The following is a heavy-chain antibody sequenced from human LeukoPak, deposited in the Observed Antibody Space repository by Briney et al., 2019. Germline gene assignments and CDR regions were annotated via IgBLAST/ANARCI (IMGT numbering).Heavy chain of an antibody. J-gene: IGHJ4*02. V-gene: IGHV4-34*01. CDR3: ARGGYYDILTGSLRGFWYFDY. CDR1: GXSFSGYY. D-gene: IGHD3-9*01. Sequence: SETLSLTCAVYGXSFSGYYWSWIRQPPGKGLEWIGEINHSGSTNYNPSLKSRVTISVDTSKNQFSLKLSSVTAADTAVYYCARGGYYDILTGSLRGFWYFDYWGQGTLVTVSS. CDR2: INHSGST.